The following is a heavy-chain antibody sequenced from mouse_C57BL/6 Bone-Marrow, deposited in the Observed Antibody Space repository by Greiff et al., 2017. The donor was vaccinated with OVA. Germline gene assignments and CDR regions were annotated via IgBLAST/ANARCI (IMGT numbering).Heavy chain of an antibody. V-gene: IGHV3-6*01. CDR3: AIERIYYYGWWFSY. CDR1: GHSITSGYY. CDR2: ISYDGSN. J-gene: IGHJ3*01. D-gene: IGHD1-1*01. Sequence: ESGPGLVKPSQSLSLTCSVTGHSITSGYYWNWIRQFPGNKLEWMGYISYDGSNNYNPSLKNRISITRYPSKNQLFLQLNTVTTEYTATYYCAIERIYYYGWWFSYWGQGPLVTVSA.